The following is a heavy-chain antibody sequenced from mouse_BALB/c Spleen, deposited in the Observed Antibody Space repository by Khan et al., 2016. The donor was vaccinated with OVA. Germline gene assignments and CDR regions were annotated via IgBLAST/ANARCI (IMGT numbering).Heavy chain of an antibody. Sequence: QVQLKESGAELARPGASVKMSCKASGYTFTSYTIHWIKLRPGQGLEWIGYINPSNGYTNYNQKFKDKATLTADKSSTKAYMELRSLTSDDSAVEHCGRDGADHRNEGGFAYWGQVTRVTVSA. CDR3: GRDGADHRNEGGFAY. CDR2: INPSNGYT. V-gene: IGHV1-4*01. J-gene: IGHJ3*01. D-gene: IGHD2-14*01. CDR1: GYTFTSYT.